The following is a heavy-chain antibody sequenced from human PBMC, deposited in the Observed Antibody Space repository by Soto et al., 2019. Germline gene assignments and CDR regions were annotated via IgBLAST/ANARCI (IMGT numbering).Heavy chain of an antibody. CDR1: AFTFSTYG. CDR2: ISGSGDNT. D-gene: IGHD5-18*01. J-gene: IGHJ4*02. Sequence: EVQLLESGGGLVQPGGSLRLSCAASAFTFSTYGMTWVRQTPNKGLEWVSAISGSGDNTYYADSVKGRFTISRDNSKNTLYLHMNSLRAEDTAVYYCAKGPNSYGPFDYWGQGTLVSVSS. CDR3: AKGPNSYGPFDY. V-gene: IGHV3-23*01.